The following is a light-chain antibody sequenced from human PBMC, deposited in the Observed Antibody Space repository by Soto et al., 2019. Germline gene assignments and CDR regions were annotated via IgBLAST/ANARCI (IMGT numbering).Light chain of an antibody. CDR2: GAS. J-gene: IGKJ1*01. V-gene: IGKV3-20*01. CDR3: QYYDSFRT. Sequence: EGVWTQSPGTLSLSPGERATLSCRSSQSVDSTYLTWYQQKPGQAPRLLIYGASGRATGIPDRFSGSGSGTDFTLTISRLEPEDFAVYFCQYYDSFRTFGQGT. CDR1: QSVDSTY.